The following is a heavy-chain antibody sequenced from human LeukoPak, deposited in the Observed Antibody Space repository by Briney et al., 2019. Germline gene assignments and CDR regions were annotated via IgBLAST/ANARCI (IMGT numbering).Heavy chain of an antibody. CDR3: ARVVYDYVWGSYRYLDY. CDR2: IYHSGST. J-gene: IGHJ4*02. D-gene: IGHD3-16*02. CDR1: GGSISSGGYS. Sequence: SETLSLTCAVSGGSISSGGYSWSWIRQPPGKGLEWIGYIYHSGSTYYNPSLKSRVTISVDKSKNQFSLKLSSVTAADTAVYYCARVVYDYVWGSYRYLDYWGQGTLVTVSS. V-gene: IGHV4-30-2*01.